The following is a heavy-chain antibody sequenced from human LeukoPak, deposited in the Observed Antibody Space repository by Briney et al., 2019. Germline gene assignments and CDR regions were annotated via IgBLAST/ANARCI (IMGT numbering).Heavy chain of an antibody. V-gene: IGHV3-74*01. Sequence: GSLRLSCAASGNYWMHWVRQAPGKGLVWVSHINSDGSWTSYADSVKDRFTISKDNAKNTVYLQMNSLRAEDTAVYYCVSFYETYWGRGTLVTVSS. J-gene: IGHJ4*02. D-gene: IGHD2/OR15-2a*01. CDR1: GNYW. CDR2: INSDGSWT. CDR3: VSFYETY.